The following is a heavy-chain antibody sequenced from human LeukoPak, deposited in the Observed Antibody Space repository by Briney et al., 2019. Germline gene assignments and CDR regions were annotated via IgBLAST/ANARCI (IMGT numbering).Heavy chain of an antibody. V-gene: IGHV3-23*01. J-gene: IGHJ4*02. D-gene: IGHD3-10*01. CDR3: AKDWGYGSGTYFDY. CDR1: GFTFSSFS. Sequence: GGSLRLSCAASGFTFSSFSMIWVRQAPGKGLEWVSSISKSDGKYYADSVKGRFTTSRDSSKNTLYLQMNSLRAEDTAVYYCAKDWGYGSGTYFDYWGQGTLVTVSS. CDR2: ISKSDGK.